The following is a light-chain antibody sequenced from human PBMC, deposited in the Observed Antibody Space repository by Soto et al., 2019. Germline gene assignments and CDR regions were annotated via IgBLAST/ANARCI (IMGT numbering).Light chain of an antibody. CDR1: QSISSSF. J-gene: IGKJ4*01. Sequence: EIVFTQSPVTLSLSPGERATLSCRASQSISSSFLAWYQQKPGQAPRLLIYDASNRATGIPARFSGSGSGTDFTLTISSLEPEDFAVYYCQQRSNWLTFGGGTKVDIK. CDR3: QQRSNWLT. CDR2: DAS. V-gene: IGKV3D-20*02.